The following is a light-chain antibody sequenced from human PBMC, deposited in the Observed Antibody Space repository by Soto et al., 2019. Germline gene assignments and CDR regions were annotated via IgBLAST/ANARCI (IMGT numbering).Light chain of an antibody. CDR1: QSVSSSF. J-gene: IGKJ5*01. V-gene: IGKV3D-20*02. Sequence: EIVLTQSPGTLSLSPGERAALSCRASQSVSSSFLAWYQQRPGQAPRLLIYDASTRATGIPDRFSGSGSGTDFTLTVSRLEPEDFAVYYCQQRSNWPSITFGQGTRLEIK. CDR3: QQRSNWPSIT. CDR2: DAS.